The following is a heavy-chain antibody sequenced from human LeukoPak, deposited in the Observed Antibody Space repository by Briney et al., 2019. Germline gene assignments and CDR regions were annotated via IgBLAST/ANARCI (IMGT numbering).Heavy chain of an antibody. CDR1: GYSISSGYY. V-gene: IGHV4-38-2*02. CDR3: ARGGRNYGDNWFDP. D-gene: IGHD4-17*01. CDR2: IYHSGST. J-gene: IGHJ5*02. Sequence: SETLSLTCTVSGYSISSGYYWGWIRQPPGRGLEWIGSIYHSGSTYYNPSLKSRVTISVDTSKNQFSLKLSSVTAADTAVYYCARGGRNYGDNWFDPWGRGTLVTVSS.